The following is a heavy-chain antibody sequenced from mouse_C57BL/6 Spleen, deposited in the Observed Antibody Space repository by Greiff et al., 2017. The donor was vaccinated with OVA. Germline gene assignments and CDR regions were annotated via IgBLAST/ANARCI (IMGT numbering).Heavy chain of an antibody. J-gene: IGHJ4*01. CDR3: ARGGDGSTYYYAMDY. V-gene: IGHV1-52*01. D-gene: IGHD1-1*01. CDR2: IDPSDSET. Sequence: QVQLKQPGAELVRPGSSVKLSCKASGYTFTSYWMHWVKQRPIQGLEWIGNIDPSDSETHYNQKFKDKATLTVDKSSSTAYMQLSSLTSEDSAVYYCARGGDGSTYYYAMDYWGQGTSVTVSS. CDR1: GYTFTSYW.